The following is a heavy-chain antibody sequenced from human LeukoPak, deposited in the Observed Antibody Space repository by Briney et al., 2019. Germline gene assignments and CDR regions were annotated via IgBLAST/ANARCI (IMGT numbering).Heavy chain of an antibody. D-gene: IGHD2-15*01. CDR1: GFTFSYYY. V-gene: IGHV3-30*03. Sequence: GGSLRLSCAASGFTFSYYYMIGVRQAPGKGLEWVAVISYHGRDTYYADSVKGRFTISRDNSKNTLYLQLNSLGAEDTAVYYCAAQPCSVGRCYLDYWGQGTLVTVSS. CDR3: AAQPCSVGRCYLDY. CDR2: ISYHGRDT. J-gene: IGHJ4*02.